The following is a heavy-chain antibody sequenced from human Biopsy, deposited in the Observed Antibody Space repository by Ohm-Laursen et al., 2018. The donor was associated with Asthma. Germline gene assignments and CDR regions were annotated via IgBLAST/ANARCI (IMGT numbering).Heavy chain of an antibody. CDR2: IYRNGDT. CDR3: ARGWNCGGDCYSLDS. V-gene: IGHV4-30-2*06. D-gene: IGHD2-21*02. J-gene: IGHJ4*02. CDR1: GDSIDSGDYS. Sequence: QTLSLTCAVSGDSIDSGDYSWTWIRQSPGVGLEWIGYIYRNGDTYYNPTLKNRATISIDRSKNQFSLRLRSVTAADTAVYYCARGWNCGGDCYSLDSWGQGTLVTVSS.